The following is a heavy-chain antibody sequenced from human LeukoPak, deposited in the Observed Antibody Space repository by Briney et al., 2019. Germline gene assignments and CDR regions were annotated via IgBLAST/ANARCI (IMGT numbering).Heavy chain of an antibody. CDR3: ARGGFSGSYRVTYYSDY. D-gene: IGHD1-26*01. Sequence: GRSLRLSCAASGFTFSSYAMHWVRQAPGKGLEWVAVISYDGSNKYYADSVKGRFTISRDNSKNTLYLQMNSLRAEDTAVYYCARGGFSGSYRVTYYSDYWGQGTLVTVSS. CDR1: GFTFSSYA. CDR2: ISYDGSNK. V-gene: IGHV3-30*04. J-gene: IGHJ4*02.